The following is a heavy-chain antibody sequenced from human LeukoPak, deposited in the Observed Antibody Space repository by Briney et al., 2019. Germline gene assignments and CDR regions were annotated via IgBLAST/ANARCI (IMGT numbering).Heavy chain of an antibody. D-gene: IGHD6-25*01. CDR2: INVHNGNT. CDR1: GYTFSSYG. V-gene: IGHV1-18*01. Sequence: ASVEVSCKPSGYTFSSYGISWVRQAPGQGLEWMGWINVHNGNTKYTQKFQGRVTMTTDISTSTAYMELRGLRSDDTAVYYCARDLLLYSSGWTGFFDYWGQGTLVTVSS. J-gene: IGHJ4*02. CDR3: ARDLLLYSSGWTGFFDY.